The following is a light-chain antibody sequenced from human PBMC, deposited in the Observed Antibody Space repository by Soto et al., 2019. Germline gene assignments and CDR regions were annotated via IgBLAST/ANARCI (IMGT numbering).Light chain of an antibody. CDR1: QSISSW. J-gene: IGKJ1*01. V-gene: IGKV1-5*01. CDR3: LQHNSYPRT. Sequence: DIQMTQSPSTLSPSVGDRGSITCRASQSISSWLAWYQPKPGKAPKLLIYDASSLESGVPSRFSGSGSGTEFTLTICSLQPEDFATYYCLQHNSYPRTFGQGTKVDIK. CDR2: DAS.